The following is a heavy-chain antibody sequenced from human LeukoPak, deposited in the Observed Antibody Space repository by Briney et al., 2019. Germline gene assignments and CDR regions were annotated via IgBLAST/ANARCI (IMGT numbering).Heavy chain of an antibody. CDR3: AKESYSSSWYGRSAGGWFDP. CDR1: GFIFSSYA. Sequence: GGSLRLSCAASGFIFSSYAMSWVRQAPGKGLEWVSAISGSGGSTYYADSVKGRFTISRDNSKNTLYLQMNSLRAEDTAVYYCAKESYSSSWYGRSAGGWFDPWGQGTLVTVSS. CDR2: ISGSGGST. D-gene: IGHD6-13*01. V-gene: IGHV3-23*01. J-gene: IGHJ5*02.